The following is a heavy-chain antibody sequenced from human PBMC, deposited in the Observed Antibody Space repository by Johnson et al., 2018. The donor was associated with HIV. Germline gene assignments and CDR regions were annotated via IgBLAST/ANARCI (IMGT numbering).Heavy chain of an antibody. CDR3: ARDGLDLVTRGGFDV. CDR1: GFTFSSYA. CDR2: ISYDGSHK. J-gene: IGHJ3*01. D-gene: IGHD5-18*01. Sequence: QMLLVESGGGLVQPGGSLRLSCAASGFTFSSYAMHWVRQAPGKGLEWVAVISYDGSHKYYADSVKGRFTISRDHSKNTLYLQMNSLSTEDTAVYYCARDGLDLVTRGGFDVWGPGTVVTVSS. V-gene: IGHV3-30-3*01.